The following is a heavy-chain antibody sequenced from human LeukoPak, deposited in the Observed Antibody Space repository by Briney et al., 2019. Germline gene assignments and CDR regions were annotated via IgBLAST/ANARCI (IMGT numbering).Heavy chain of an antibody. V-gene: IGHV5-51*01. J-gene: IGHJ4*02. CDR2: IYPGDSDT. CDR3: ARHRAVAGMVSDY. Sequence: HGESLKISCKGSGYSFTSYWIGWVRQMPGKGLELIGIIYPGDSDTRYSPSFQGQVTISADKSISTAYLQWSSLKASDTAMYYCARHRAVAGMVSDYWGQGTLVTVSS. CDR1: GYSFTSYW. D-gene: IGHD6-19*01.